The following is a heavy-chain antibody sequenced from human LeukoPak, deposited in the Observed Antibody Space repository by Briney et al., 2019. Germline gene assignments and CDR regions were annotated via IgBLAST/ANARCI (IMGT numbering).Heavy chain of an antibody. CDR3: AKLGGLIQLLDY. CDR2: ISGSGGST. CDR1: GFTFSSYA. V-gene: IGHV3-23*01. J-gene: IGHJ4*02. D-gene: IGHD5-18*01. Sequence: EGSLRLSCAASGFTFSSYAMSWVRQAPGKGLEWVSAISGSGGSTYYAGSVKGRFTISRDNSKNTLYLQMNSLRAEDTAVYYCAKLGGLIQLLDYWGQGTLVTVSS.